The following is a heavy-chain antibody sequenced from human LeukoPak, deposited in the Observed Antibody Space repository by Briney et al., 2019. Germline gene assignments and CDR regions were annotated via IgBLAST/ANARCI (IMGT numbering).Heavy chain of an antibody. CDR2: IYSGGST. CDR3: ARGGAYGSGSYSPLDY. V-gene: IGHV3-66*01. CDR1: GFTVSSNY. Sequence: GGSLRLSCAASGFTVSSNYMSWVRQAPGKGLEWVSVIYSGGSTYYADSVKGRFTISRDNSKNTLYLQMNSLRAEDTAVYYCARGGAYGSGSYSPLDYWGQGTLVTVSS. J-gene: IGHJ4*02. D-gene: IGHD3-10*01.